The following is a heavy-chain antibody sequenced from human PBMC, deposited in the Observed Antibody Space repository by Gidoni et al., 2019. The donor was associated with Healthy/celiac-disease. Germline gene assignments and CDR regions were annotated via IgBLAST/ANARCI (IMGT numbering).Heavy chain of an antibody. V-gene: IGHV3-9*01. J-gene: IGHJ4*02. CDR2: SSWNSGSI. D-gene: IGHD3-22*01. CDR3: AKDQYYYDSSGFDY. CDR1: GFPFDDYA. Sequence: EVQLVESGGGLVQPGRSLRLSCSASGFPFDDYAMHWVRQAPGKGLVWVSGSSWNSGSIGYADSVKGRFTISRDNAKNSLYLQMNSLRAEDTALYYCAKDQYYYDSSGFDYWGQGTLVTVSS.